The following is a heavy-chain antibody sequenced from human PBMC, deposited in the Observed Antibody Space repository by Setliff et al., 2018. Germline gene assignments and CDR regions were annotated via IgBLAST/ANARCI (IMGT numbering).Heavy chain of an antibody. J-gene: IGHJ3*02. V-gene: IGHV1-46*03. Sequence: ASVKVSCKTSGYSFTNYGINWVRQAPGQGLEWMGIIDPSADYTNYAQKFQGRVTMTRDTSTSTVYMEVSSLRSEDTAVYYCARDRYYNSWSGTSITAPHDAFDIWGQGTMVTVSS. CDR3: ARDRYYNSWSGTSITAPHDAFDI. CDR1: GYSFTNYG. CDR2: IDPSADYT. D-gene: IGHD3-3*01.